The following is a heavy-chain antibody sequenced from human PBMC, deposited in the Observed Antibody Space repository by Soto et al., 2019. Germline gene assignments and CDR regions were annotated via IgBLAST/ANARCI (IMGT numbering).Heavy chain of an antibody. D-gene: IGHD2-2*01. J-gene: IGHJ4*02. CDR2: INHSGST. CDR1: GGSFSGYY. Sequence: QVQLQQWGAGLLKPSETLSLTCAVYGGSFSGYYWSWIRQPPGKGLEWIGEINHSGSTNYNPSLKSRVNISVEKSKNQFSLKLSSLTAADTAVYYCARRDPKYCSSTSCLDYWGQGTLVTVSS. V-gene: IGHV4-34*01. CDR3: ARRDPKYCSSTSCLDY.